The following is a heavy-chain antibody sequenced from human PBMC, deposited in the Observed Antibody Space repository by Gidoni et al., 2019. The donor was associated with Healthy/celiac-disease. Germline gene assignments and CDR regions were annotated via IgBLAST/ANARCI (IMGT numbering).Heavy chain of an antibody. V-gene: IGHV4-61*02. CDR2: IYTSGST. CDR1: GGSISSGSYY. D-gene: IGHD4-17*01. Sequence: QVQLQESGPGLVKPSQTLSLTCTVSGGSISSGSYYWSWIRQPAGKGLEWIGRIYTSGSTNYNPSLKSRVTISVDTSKNQFSLKLSSVTAADTAVYYCARDPTVTTHFDIWGQGTMVTVSS. CDR3: ARDPTVTTHFDI. J-gene: IGHJ3*02.